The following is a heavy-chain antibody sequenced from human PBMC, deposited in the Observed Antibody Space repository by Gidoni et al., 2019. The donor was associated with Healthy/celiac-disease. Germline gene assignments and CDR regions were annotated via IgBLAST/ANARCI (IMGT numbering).Heavy chain of an antibody. J-gene: IGHJ4*02. CDR2: ISSSGSTI. D-gene: IGHD2-2*01. CDR1: GFTFSSYE. V-gene: IGHV3-48*03. CDR3: ARGRWAMPYGPYFDY. Sequence: EVQLVESGGGLVQPGGSLRLSCAASGFTFSSYEMNWVRQAPGKGLEWVSYISSSGSTIYYADSVKGRFTISRDNAKNSLYLQMNSLRAEDTAVYYCARGRWAMPYGPYFDYWGQGTLVTVSS.